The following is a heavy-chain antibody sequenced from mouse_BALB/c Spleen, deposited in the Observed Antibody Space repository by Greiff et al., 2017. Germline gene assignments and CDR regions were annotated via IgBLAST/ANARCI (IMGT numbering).Heavy chain of an antibody. Sequence: VQLQQSGAELVKPGASVKLSCTASGFNIKDTYMHWVKQRPEQGLEWIGRIDPANGNTKYDPKFQGKATITADTSSNTAYLQLSGLTSEDTAVYYCARDYYGSSYAWFAYWGQGTLVTVSA. J-gene: IGHJ3*01. CDR1: GFNIKDTY. CDR2: IDPANGNT. CDR3: ARDYYGSSYAWFAY. D-gene: IGHD1-1*01. V-gene: IGHV14-3*02.